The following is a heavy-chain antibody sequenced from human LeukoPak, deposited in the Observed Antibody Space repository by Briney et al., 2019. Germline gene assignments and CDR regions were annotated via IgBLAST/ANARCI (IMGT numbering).Heavy chain of an antibody. D-gene: IGHD6-19*01. CDR2: IDPSDSYT. CDR1: GYSFTSYW. CDR3: ASPPRTYSSGWCDAFDI. J-gene: IGHJ3*02. V-gene: IGHV5-10-1*01. Sequence: GESLRISCMGSGYSFTSYWISWVRPMPGKGLEWMGRIDPSDSYTNSSPSFQGHVTSSADKSSSTAYLQWSSLKASDTAMYYCASPPRTYSSGWCDAFDIWGQGTMVTVSS.